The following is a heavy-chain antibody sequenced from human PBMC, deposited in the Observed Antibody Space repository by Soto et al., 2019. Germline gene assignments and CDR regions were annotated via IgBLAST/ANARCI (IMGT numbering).Heavy chain of an antibody. J-gene: IGHJ4*02. CDR2: MYYTGTT. CDR1: GGSILGSSYY. CDR3: SRGSFYYEKSGYYYAD. V-gene: IGHV4-39*01. Sequence: QLRLQESGPGLVKPSETLSLTCTVSGGSILGSSYYWGWIRQPPGKGLEWIGSMYYTGTTYYSPSLQSRVTISFDTSKNQLSLRRTSVTAADTAVYFCSRGSFYYEKSGYYYADWGQGALVTFSS. D-gene: IGHD3-22*01.